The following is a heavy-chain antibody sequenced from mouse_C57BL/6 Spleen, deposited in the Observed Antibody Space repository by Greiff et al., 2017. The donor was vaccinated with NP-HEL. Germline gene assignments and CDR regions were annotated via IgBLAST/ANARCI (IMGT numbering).Heavy chain of an antibody. D-gene: IGHD2-5*01. CDR1: GYTFTDYY. V-gene: IGHV1-26*01. CDR2: INPNNGGT. Sequence: EVQLQQSGPELVKPGASVKISCKASGYTFTDYYMNWVKQSHGKSLEWIGDINPNNGGTSYNQKFKGKATLTVDKSSSTAYMELRSLTSEDSAVYYCARTYYSNPAWFAYWGQGTLVTGSA. CDR3: ARTYYSNPAWFAY. J-gene: IGHJ3*01.